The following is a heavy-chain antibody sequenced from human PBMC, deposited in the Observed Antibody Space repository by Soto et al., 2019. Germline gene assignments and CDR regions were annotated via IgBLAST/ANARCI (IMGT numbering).Heavy chain of an antibody. J-gene: IGHJ3*02. CDR1: GFTFSSYS. V-gene: IGHV3-48*01. CDR2: ISSSSSTI. CDR3: ARDIRSPWSGYYNHAFDI. Sequence: SLRLSCAASGFTFSSYSMNWVRQAPGKGLEWVSYISSSSSTIYYADSVKGRFTISRDNAKNSLYLQMNSLRAEDTAVYYCARDIRSPWSGYYNHAFDIWGQGTMVTVSS. D-gene: IGHD3-3*01.